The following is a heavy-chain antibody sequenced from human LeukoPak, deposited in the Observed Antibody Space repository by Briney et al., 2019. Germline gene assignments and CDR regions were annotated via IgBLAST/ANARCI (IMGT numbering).Heavy chain of an antibody. Sequence: SETLSLTCAVYDGSFSGYYWSWIRQPPGKGLECIGEINHSGSTNYNPSLKSRVTISVDTSKNQFSLKLSSVTAADTAVYYCARLPYYYGSGSYPFDYWGQGTLVTVSS. CDR1: DGSFSGYY. V-gene: IGHV4-34*01. CDR3: ARLPYYYGSGSYPFDY. CDR2: INHSGST. D-gene: IGHD3-10*01. J-gene: IGHJ4*02.